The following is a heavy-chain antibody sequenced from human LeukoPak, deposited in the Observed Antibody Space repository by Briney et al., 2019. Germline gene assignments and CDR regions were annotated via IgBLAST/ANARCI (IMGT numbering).Heavy chain of an antibody. J-gene: IGHJ4*02. CDR1: GGSISSYY. Sequence: SSETLSLTCTLSGGSISSYYWSWIRQAPGKGLEWIAYIYYSGRTNYNPSLKSRVTISVDTSKNQFSLKLTSVTAADAAIYYCARSAPSGTWYFDYWGQGTLVAVSS. CDR3: ARSAPSGTWYFDY. V-gene: IGHV4-59*08. CDR2: IYYSGRT. D-gene: IGHD6-13*01.